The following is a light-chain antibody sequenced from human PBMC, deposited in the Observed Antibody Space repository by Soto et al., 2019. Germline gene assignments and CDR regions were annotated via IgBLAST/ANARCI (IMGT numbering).Light chain of an antibody. J-gene: IGKJ1*01. CDR3: QQSYSTRRT. CDR2: AAS. V-gene: IGKV1-39*01. CDR1: QSISSY. Sequence: DIQMTQSPSSLSASVGDRVTMTCRASQSISSYLNWYQQKPGKAPKLLIYAASSLQSGVPSRFSGSGSGTDFTLTISSLQPEDFATYYCQQSYSTRRTFGQGTKVEIK.